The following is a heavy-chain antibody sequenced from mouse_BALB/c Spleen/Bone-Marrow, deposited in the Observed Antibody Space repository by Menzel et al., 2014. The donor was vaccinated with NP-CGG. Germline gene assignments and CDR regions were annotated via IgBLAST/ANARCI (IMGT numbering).Heavy chain of an antibody. J-gene: IGHJ3*01. CDR2: ISSGGSYT. D-gene: IGHD1-1*02. CDR3: TRDYGGYAY. CDR1: GFTFSSYS. Sequence: EVKLVESGGGLVKPGGSLKLSCAASGFTFSSYSMPWVRQTPEKRLKWVATISSGGSYTYYPDSVKGRFTFSRDNAMNTLCLQMNSLKSEDTAMYNCTRDYGGYAYWGPGTLVTVSA. V-gene: IGHV5-6-4*01.